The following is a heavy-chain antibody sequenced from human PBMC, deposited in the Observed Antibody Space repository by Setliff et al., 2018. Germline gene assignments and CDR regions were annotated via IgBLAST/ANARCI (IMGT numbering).Heavy chain of an antibody. Sequence: GASVKVSCKASGYTFTSHYMHWVRQAPGLGLEWMGTINPSSGSTSYAQKFQGRVTMTRDTSTSTVYMELSSLRSEDTAVYYCARSDSSGLDPPNYFDYWGQGTLVTVSS. CDR2: INPSSGST. CDR3: ARSDSSGLDPPNYFDY. V-gene: IGHV1-46*01. CDR1: GYTFTSHY. J-gene: IGHJ4*02. D-gene: IGHD3-22*01.